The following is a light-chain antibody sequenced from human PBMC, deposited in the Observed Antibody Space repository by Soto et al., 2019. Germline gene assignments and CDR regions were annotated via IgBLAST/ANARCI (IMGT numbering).Light chain of an antibody. CDR3: EQDHLYCT. CDR2: KAS. J-gene: IGKJ1*01. V-gene: IGKV1-5*03. CDR1: QPISDW. Sequence: DIPMPQSPSTLPAPVGDRVTITCRASQPISDWLAWYQQKPGKVPKLLIYKASSLESGVPSRFSGSGPGTEFSFTISSLQPNDGATDYCEQDHLYCTFGQGTKVFIK.